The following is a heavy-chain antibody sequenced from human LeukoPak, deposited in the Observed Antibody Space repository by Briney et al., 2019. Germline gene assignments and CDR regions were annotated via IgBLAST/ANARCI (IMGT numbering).Heavy chain of an antibody. V-gene: IGHV5-51*01. CDR1: GYSFSSYW. CDR2: IYPGDSDT. Sequence: KIGESLKISCKASGYSFSSYWIGWVRQMPGKGLEWMAIIYPGDSDTRYSPSFPGQVTISADKSINIAYLQWGSLKASDSAMYYCARQTNYGGRGPYLDYWGQGTLVTVSS. J-gene: IGHJ4*02. CDR3: ARQTNYGGRGPYLDY. D-gene: IGHD4-23*01.